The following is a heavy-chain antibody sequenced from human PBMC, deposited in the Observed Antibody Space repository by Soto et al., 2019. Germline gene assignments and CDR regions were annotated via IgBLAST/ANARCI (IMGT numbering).Heavy chain of an antibody. CDR1: GGSITSSSHY. D-gene: IGHD6-6*01. CDR3: ARSSITPRLFMYPFDY. J-gene: IGHJ4*02. Sequence: SETLSLTCTVSGGSITSSSHYWGWIRQPPGKGLECIGNIYYDGNTYYNPSLKSRVTISLDTSKNQFSLRLNSVTAADAAVYYCARSSITPRLFMYPFDYWGQGTLVTVSS. V-gene: IGHV4-39*01. CDR2: IYYDGNT.